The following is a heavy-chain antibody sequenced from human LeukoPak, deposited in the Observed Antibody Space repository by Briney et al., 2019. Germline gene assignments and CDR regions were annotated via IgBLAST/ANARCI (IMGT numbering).Heavy chain of an antibody. CDR1: GFTFTEYY. J-gene: IGHJ4*02. CDR3: ARDLHTFDY. V-gene: IGHV1-2*02. CDR2: INSNNGDT. Sequence: ASVKVSCKASGFTFTEYYVHWVRQAPGQGLEWMGWINSNNGDTNYAQKFQGRVTMTRDTSISTAYMELRRLRSDDTAVYYCARDLHTFDYWGQGALVTVSS.